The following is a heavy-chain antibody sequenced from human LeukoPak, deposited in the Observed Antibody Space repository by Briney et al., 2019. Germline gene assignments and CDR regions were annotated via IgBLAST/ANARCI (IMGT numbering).Heavy chain of an antibody. CDR1: GYTFTSYY. Sequence: ASVKVSCTASGYTFTSYYIHWVRQAPGQGLEWMGIINPSGGSTNYAQKFQGRVTMTRDTSTSTVYMELSSLRSEDSDVYYCARWTTRYLDYWGQGTLVTVSS. J-gene: IGHJ4*02. D-gene: IGHD4-11*01. CDR2: INPSGGST. V-gene: IGHV1-46*01. CDR3: ARWTTRYLDY.